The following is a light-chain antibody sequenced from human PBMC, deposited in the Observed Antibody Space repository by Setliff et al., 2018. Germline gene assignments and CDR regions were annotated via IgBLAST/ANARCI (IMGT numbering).Light chain of an antibody. V-gene: IGLV2-8*01. CDR1: SSDVGGYDY. CDR2: EVT. J-gene: IGLJ1*01. Sequence: QSALTQPPSASGSPGQSVTISCTGTSSDVGGYDYVSWYQQHPGKAPKLMLYEVTKRPSGVPDRFSASKSGNTASLTISGLQVEDEADYYCSSYSTRTSLDVFGTGTKVTVL. CDR3: SSYSTRTSLDV.